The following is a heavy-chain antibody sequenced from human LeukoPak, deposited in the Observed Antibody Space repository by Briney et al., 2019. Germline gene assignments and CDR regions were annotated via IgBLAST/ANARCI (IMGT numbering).Heavy chain of an antibody. CDR3: AKAGEWELLLDY. CDR1: GFTFSRYT. CDR2: ISSSGDTK. D-gene: IGHD1-26*01. V-gene: IGHV3-48*04. Sequence: GGSLRLSRAASGFTFSRYTMNWVRQAPGKGLGWVSYISSSGDTKYYADSVRGRFTISRDNAKNSLYLQMNSLRAEDTALYYCAKAGEWELLLDYWGQGTLVTVSS. J-gene: IGHJ4*02.